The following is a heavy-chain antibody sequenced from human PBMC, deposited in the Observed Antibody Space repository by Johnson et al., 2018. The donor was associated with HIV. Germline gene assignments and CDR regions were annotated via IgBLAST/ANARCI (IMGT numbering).Heavy chain of an antibody. CDR1: GFTFSSYG. D-gene: IGHD1-26*01. V-gene: IGHV3-33*06. Sequence: VQLVESGGGVVQPGRSLRLSCTASGFTFSSYGMHWVRQAPGKGLEWVAVIWYDGSNKYYADSVKGRLTISRDNSKNTLYLQMNSLRAEDTAVYYCAKDLFTEREDDVFDIWGQGTKVTVSS. CDR2: IWYDGSNK. CDR3: AKDLFTEREDDVFDI. J-gene: IGHJ3*02.